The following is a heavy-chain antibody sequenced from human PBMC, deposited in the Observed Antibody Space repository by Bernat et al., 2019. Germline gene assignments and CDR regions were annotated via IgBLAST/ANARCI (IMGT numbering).Heavy chain of an antibody. CDR2: ISSSSSYT. V-gene: IGHV3-11*05. Sequence: VQLVESGGGLVQPGGSLRLSCAASGFTFSRYDMSWIRQAPGKGLDWVSYISSSSSYTNYADSVKGRFTISRDNAKNSLYLQMNSLRAEDTAVYYCARGTSTSAPYMDVWGKGTTVTVSS. CDR3: ARGTSTSAPYMDV. J-gene: IGHJ6*03. CDR1: GFTFSRYD.